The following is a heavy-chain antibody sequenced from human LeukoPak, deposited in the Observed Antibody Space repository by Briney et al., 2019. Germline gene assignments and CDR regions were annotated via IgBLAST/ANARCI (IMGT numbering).Heavy chain of an antibody. Sequence: GGSLRLSCAASGVTFSNHGMHWVRQAPGKGLEWVALMTFDGSHKYYADSVRGRFTISRDNSKSTMYLQMNSLRAEDTAVYYCSKDLTSDFGGDFDPWGQGTLVTVSS. CDR2: MTFDGSHK. D-gene: IGHD3-10*01. V-gene: IGHV3-30*02. CDR1: GVTFSNHG. CDR3: SKDLTSDFGGDFDP. J-gene: IGHJ5*02.